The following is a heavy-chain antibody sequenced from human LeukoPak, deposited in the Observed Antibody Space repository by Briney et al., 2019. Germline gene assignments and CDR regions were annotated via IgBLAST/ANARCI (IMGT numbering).Heavy chain of an antibody. CDR1: GFTFRNYG. V-gene: IGHV3-33*01. J-gene: IGHJ4*02. CDR3: ARDVSVDPPYGDYIDY. Sequence: GGSLRLSCAASGFTFRNYGMHWARQAPGKGLEWVAVIWYDATKEYYADSVKGRFTISRDNSYNTLYLQMSSLGAEDTAVYYCARDVSVDPPYGDYIDYWGQGTLVTVPS. CDR2: IWYDATKE. D-gene: IGHD4-17*01.